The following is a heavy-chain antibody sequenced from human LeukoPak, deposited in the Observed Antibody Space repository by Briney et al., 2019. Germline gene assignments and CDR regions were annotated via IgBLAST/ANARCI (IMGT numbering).Heavy chain of an antibody. CDR3: AKGDRPNYYDSSGYYSARYYFDY. D-gene: IGHD3-22*01. J-gene: IGHJ4*02. CDR1: GFTFSIYG. Sequence: GGSLRLSCAASGFTFSIYGMSWVRQAPGKGLEWVSAISDSGTYTYYADSVKGRFTISRDNFKNTLYLQMNSLRAEDTAVYYCAKGDRPNYYDSSGYYSARYYFDYWGQGTLVTVSS. CDR2: ISDSGTYT. V-gene: IGHV3-23*01.